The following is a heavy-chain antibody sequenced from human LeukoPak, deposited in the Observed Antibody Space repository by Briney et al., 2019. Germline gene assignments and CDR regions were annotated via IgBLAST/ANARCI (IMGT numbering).Heavy chain of an antibody. J-gene: IGHJ4*02. Sequence: GGSLRLSCAASGFTFDDYAMHWVRQAPGKGLKWVSGISWNSGSIGYADSVKGRFTISRDNAKNSLYLQMNSLRAEDTALYYCARLGAVVVAATGIDYWGQGTLVTVSS. CDR1: GFTFDDYA. D-gene: IGHD2-15*01. CDR2: ISWNSGSI. CDR3: ARLGAVVVAATGIDY. V-gene: IGHV3-9*01.